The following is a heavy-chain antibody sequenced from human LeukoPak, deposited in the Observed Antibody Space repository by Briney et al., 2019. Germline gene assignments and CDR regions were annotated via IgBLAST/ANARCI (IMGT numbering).Heavy chain of an antibody. D-gene: IGHD3-10*01. J-gene: IGHJ5*02. Sequence: AMSLRLSCAGAGFTFNCYGLHWVRQAPAKGLEWVGVTWYDVSNKYYADSVKGRFTISRDNSRSTLYLQMTSLRAEDTAVYYCAREDGSASYYYNWFEPWGQGTLVTVSS. CDR1: GFTFNCYG. CDR2: TWYDVSNK. V-gene: IGHV3-33*01. CDR3: AREDGSASYYYNWFEP.